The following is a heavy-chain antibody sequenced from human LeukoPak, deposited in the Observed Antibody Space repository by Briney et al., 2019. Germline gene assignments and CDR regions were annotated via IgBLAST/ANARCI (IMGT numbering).Heavy chain of an antibody. CDR3: AKKSGAPANFDY. V-gene: IGHV3-21*04. CDR1: GFTFSKYN. Sequence: GGSLRLSCVASGFTFSKYNMNWVRQAPGKGLEWVSSISGSGTYIYYADSLKGRFTISRDNSKNSLYLQMNSLRTEDTALYYCAKKSGAPANFDYWGQGTLVTVSS. CDR2: ISGSGTYI. J-gene: IGHJ4*02. D-gene: IGHD6-13*01.